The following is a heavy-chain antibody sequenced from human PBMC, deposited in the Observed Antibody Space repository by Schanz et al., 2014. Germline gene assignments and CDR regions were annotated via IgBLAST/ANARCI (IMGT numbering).Heavy chain of an antibody. V-gene: IGHV1-18*04. J-gene: IGHJ4*02. Sequence: QDQLVHSGAEVKKPGSSVKVSCKASGYTFVSYSMHWVRQAPGQGLEWMGWISAYNGNTNYAQKLQGRVTMTTDTSTSTAYMELRSLRSDDTAVYYCARGGYSSGWYDRDIAHFDYWGQGTLVTVSS. CDR2: ISAYNGNT. D-gene: IGHD6-19*01. CDR3: ARGGYSSGWYDRDIAHFDY. CDR1: GYTFVSYS.